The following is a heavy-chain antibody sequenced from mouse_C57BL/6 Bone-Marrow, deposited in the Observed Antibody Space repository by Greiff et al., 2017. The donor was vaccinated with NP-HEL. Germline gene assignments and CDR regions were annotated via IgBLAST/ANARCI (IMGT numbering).Heavy chain of an antibody. Sequence: QVQLQQSGPGLVQPSQSLSITCTVSGFSLTSYGVHWVRQSPGKGLEWLGVIWSGGSTDYNAAFISRLSISKDNSKSQVFFKRNSLQADDTAIYYCARGGYGSSFYWYFDVWGTGTTVTVSS. D-gene: IGHD1-1*01. J-gene: IGHJ1*03. V-gene: IGHV2-2*01. CDR1: GFSLTSYG. CDR3: ARGGYGSSFYWYFDV. CDR2: IWSGGST.